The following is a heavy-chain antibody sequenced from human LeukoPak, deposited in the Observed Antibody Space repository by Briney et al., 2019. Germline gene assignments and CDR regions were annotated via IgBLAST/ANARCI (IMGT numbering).Heavy chain of an antibody. J-gene: IGHJ4*02. Sequence: SETLSLTCAVSGYSISSCYYWGWIRQPPGKGLEWIGSIYHSGSTYYNPSLKSRVTISVDTSKNQFSLKLSSVTAADTAVYYCARSAGVVVIYYFDYWGQGTLVTVSS. D-gene: IGHD3-22*01. CDR3: ARSAGVVVIYYFDY. CDR1: GYSISSCYY. V-gene: IGHV4-38-2*01. CDR2: IYHSGST.